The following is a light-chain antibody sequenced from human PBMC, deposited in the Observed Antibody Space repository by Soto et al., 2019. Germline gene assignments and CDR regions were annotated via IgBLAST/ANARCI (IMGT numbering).Light chain of an antibody. CDR1: QSISSY. CDR3: QQSYSTPPS. J-gene: IGKJ2*01. V-gene: IGKV1-39*01. CDR2: AAS. Sequence: DIQMTQSPSSLSASVGARVTITCRASQSISSYLNWYQQKPGKAPKLLIYAASSLQSGVPSRFSGSGSGTDFTLTISSRQPEDFATYYCQQSYSTPPSFGQGTKLEIK.